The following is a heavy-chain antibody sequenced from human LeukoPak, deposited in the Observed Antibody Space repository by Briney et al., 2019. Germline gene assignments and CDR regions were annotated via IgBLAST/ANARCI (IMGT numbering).Heavy chain of an antibody. Sequence: PSETLSLTCAVYGGSFSGYYWSWIRQPPGKGLEWIGEINHSGSTYYNPSLKSRLTISIDTSKKQFSLKLTSVTAADTAVYYCARDPGGHCDGHSCWGSRIDPWGQGTLVTVSS. J-gene: IGHJ5*02. CDR1: GGSFSGYY. CDR3: ARDPGGHCDGHSCWGSRIDP. V-gene: IGHV4-34*01. D-gene: IGHD2-15*01. CDR2: INHSGST.